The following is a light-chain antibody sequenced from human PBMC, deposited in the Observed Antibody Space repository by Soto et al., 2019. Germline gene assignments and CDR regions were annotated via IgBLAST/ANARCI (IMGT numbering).Light chain of an antibody. V-gene: IGLV2-14*01. J-gene: IGLJ1*01. CDR2: KVT. CDR1: SSDVGGNKY. Sequence: QSVLTQPASVSGSPAQSITISCTGTSSDVGGNKYVSWYQQYPGKVPKLLINKVTNRPSGVSYRFSGSKSGNTASLTISALLAEDEADYFCASSASDSLYVFGTGPKVTVL. CDR3: ASSASDSLYV.